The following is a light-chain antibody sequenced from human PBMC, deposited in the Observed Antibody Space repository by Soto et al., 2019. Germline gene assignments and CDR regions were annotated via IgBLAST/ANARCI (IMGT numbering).Light chain of an antibody. Sequence: VMTQSPATLPVSPGERATLSCRASQSVRSNLAWYQHKPGQAPRLLIYGASTMATGVPARFSGSGSGTEFTLTINSLQSEDFALYYCQEYDNWPLWTFGQGTKVDNK. CDR3: QEYDNWPLWT. J-gene: IGKJ1*01. CDR1: QSVRSN. V-gene: IGKV3-15*01. CDR2: GAS.